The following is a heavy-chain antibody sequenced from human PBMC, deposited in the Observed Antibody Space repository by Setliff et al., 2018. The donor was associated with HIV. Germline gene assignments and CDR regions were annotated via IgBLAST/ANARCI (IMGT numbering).Heavy chain of an antibody. D-gene: IGHD1-1*01. CDR3: ASARIPTGGTSTSLDY. CDR2: IRTKTDGGTA. Sequence: GGSLRLSCVVSGFTFTNAWMNWVRQAPGKGLEWLGRIRTKTDGGTADYAAPVKGRFTISRDDSKNTLYLQMNSLKTGDTAVYYCASARIPTGGTSTSLDYWGQGALVTVS. V-gene: IGHV3-15*07. CDR1: GFTFTNAW. J-gene: IGHJ4*02.